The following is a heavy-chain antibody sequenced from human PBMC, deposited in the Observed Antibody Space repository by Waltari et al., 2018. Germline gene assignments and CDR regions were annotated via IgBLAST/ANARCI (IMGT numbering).Heavy chain of an antibody. CDR1: GYSISSGYY. Sequence: QVQLQESGPGLVKPSETLSLTCVVSGYSISSGYYWGWIRQPPGKGLVWIGSIYHSVRTNHMPSSRSRVTITGATSKNQCSLRLTSVTAADPAVYSWAGAHGVSDDSSGYYAPFYYWGQGTLVTVSS. CDR3: AGAHGVSDDSSGYYAPFYY. J-gene: IGHJ4*02. CDR2: IYHSVRT. D-gene: IGHD3-22*01. V-gene: IGHV4-38-2*01.